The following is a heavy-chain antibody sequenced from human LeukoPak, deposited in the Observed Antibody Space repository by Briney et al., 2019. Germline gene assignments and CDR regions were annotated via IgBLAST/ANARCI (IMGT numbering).Heavy chain of an antibody. D-gene: IGHD3-22*01. CDR1: TFSLRTRGVG. Sequence: SGPTLVNPTQTLMLTCTFSTFSLRTRGVGVGWIRQPPGKALEWLSLISWNGGKPYSPSLTSRLTITKNTSKNHVVLTMTNMDPVDTATYYCAHSGDSSGYYRKDAFGIWGQGTMVTVSS. CDR2: ISWNGGK. CDR3: AHSGDSSGYYRKDAFGI. J-gene: IGHJ3*02. V-gene: IGHV2-5*01.